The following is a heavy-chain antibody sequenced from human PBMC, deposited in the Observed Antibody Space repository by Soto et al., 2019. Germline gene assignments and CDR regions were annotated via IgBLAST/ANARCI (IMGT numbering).Heavy chain of an antibody. J-gene: IGHJ4*02. V-gene: IGHV3-23*01. CDR1: GFTFSDYA. D-gene: IGHD2-2*02. Sequence: EVQLLDSGGGLVQPGGSLRLSCTASGFTFSDYAMSWVRQPPGKGLEWVSVISAGGSTYYADSVKGRFTVSRANSKNTLYLQMNSLRAEDTGVYYCANVPIWCSSTRCYTGGFYYWGQGNLVNVSS. CDR2: ISAGGST. CDR3: ANVPIWCSSTRCYTGGFYY.